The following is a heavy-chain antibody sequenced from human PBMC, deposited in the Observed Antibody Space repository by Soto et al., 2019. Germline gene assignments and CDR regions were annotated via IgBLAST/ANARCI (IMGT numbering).Heavy chain of an antibody. D-gene: IGHD3-9*01. V-gene: IGHV3-30-3*01. J-gene: IGHJ4*02. CDR2: ISYDGSNK. Sequence: GSLRLSCAASGFTFSSYAMHWVRQAPGKGLEWVAVISYDGSNKYYADSVKGRFTISRDNSKNTLYLQMNSLRAEDTAVYYCARGQLYYDILTLDYWGQGTLVTVSS. CDR3: ARGQLYYDILTLDY. CDR1: GFTFSSYA.